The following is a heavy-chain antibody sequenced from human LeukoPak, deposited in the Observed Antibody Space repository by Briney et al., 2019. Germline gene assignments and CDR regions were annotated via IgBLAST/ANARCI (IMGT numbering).Heavy chain of an antibody. Sequence: PGGSLRLSCAASGFTFDDYAMDWVRHAPGKGLEWVSLISWDGGSTYYADCVKGRFNISREKSKNSLYLQINSLRAEDTALYYCAKVASAGLNDYSNSHFDYWGQGTLVTVSS. D-gene: IGHD4-11*01. V-gene: IGHV3-43D*04. CDR3: AKVASAGLNDYSNSHFDY. CDR2: ISWDGGST. J-gene: IGHJ4*02. CDR1: GFTFDDYA.